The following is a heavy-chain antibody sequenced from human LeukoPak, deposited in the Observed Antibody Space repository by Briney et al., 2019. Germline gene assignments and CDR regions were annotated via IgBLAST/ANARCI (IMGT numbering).Heavy chain of an antibody. CDR2: IIPIFGTA. D-gene: IGHD1-7*01. CDR3: ATDNWNSFDY. Sequence: ASVKVSCKASGGTFSSYAISWVRQAPGQGLEWMGGIIPIFGTANYAQKFQGRVTMTTDTSTSTAYMEVRSLRSDDTAMYYCATDNWNSFDYWGQGTLVTVSS. J-gene: IGHJ4*02. CDR1: GGTFSSYA. V-gene: IGHV1-69*05.